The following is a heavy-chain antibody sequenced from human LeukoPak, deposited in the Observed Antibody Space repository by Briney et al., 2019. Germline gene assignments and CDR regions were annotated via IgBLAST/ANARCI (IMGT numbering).Heavy chain of an antibody. J-gene: IGHJ3*01. CDR2: INTNTGNP. V-gene: IGHV7-4-1*02. Sequence: GASVKVSCKASGYTFTSYAMNWVRQAPGQGLEWMGWINTNTGNPTYAQGFTGRFVFSLDTSVSTAYLQISSLKAEDTAVYYCAKTDFYCFKGVCHDSDETFDVWGQGTMIIVSS. CDR3: AKTDFYCFKGVCHDSDETFDV. D-gene: IGHD2-8*01. CDR1: GYTFTSYA.